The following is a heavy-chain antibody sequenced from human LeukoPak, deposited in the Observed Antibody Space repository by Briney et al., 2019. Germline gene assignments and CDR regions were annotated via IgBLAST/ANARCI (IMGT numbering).Heavy chain of an antibody. J-gene: IGHJ4*02. V-gene: IGHV3-74*01. CDR1: GLTFSDFW. D-gene: IGHD5-18*01. CDR2: VKGDGRTT. CDR3: ATGHSYGYDY. Sequence: GGSLRLSCAASGLTFSDFWMHWVRQPPGKGMVWVALVKGDGRTTIYADSVKGRFTISRDNAKNTLYLQMNSLRADDSGVYYCATGHSYGYDYWGQGVLVTVSS.